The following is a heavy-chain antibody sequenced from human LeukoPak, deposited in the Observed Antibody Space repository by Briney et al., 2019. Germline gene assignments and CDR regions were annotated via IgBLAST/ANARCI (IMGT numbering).Heavy chain of an antibody. J-gene: IGHJ5*02. V-gene: IGHV1-46*01. D-gene: IGHD5-24*01. CDR2: ISPKGGST. CDR3: ARDNSVRDGAWWFNP. Sequence: GASVKVSCKAFGYTFTSNYMHWVRQAPGQGPGWRVVISPKGGSTTYAQKFQGRVTLTRDMSTSTDYLELSSLRSEDTAVYYCARDNSVRDGAWWFNPWGQGTLVTVSS. CDR1: GYTFTSNY.